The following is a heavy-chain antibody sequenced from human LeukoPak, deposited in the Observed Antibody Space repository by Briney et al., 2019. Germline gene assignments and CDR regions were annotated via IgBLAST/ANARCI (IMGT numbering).Heavy chain of an antibody. CDR1: GFSVTSNY. CDR2: IYSGTST. V-gene: IGHV3-53*04. CDR3: ARVYNWDYEGGWFDP. Sequence: PGGSLRLSCAASGFSVTSNYMTWVRQAPGQGLEWISVIYSGTSTYYADSVKGRFTISRHNSKNTLYLQMNSLRPENTAVYYCARVYNWDYEGGWFDPWGQGTLVTVSS. J-gene: IGHJ5*02. D-gene: IGHD1-7*01.